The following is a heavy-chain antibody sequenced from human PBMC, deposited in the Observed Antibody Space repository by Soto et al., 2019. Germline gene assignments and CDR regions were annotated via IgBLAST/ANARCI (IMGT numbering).Heavy chain of an antibody. D-gene: IGHD3-10*01. CDR1: GFTFSSYG. CDR3: AKVWFGESLFDY. Sequence: WSLRLSCAASGFTFSSYGMHWVRQAPGKGLEWVAVISYDGSNKYYADSVKGRFTISRDNSKNTLYLQMNSLRAEATAVYYCAKVWFGESLFDYWGQGTLVTVSS. CDR2: ISYDGSNK. J-gene: IGHJ4*02. V-gene: IGHV3-30*18.